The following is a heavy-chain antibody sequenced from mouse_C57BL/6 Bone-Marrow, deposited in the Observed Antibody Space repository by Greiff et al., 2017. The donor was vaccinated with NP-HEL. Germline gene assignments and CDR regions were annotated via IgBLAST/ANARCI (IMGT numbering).Heavy chain of an antibody. V-gene: IGHV1-26*01. CDR2: INPNNGGT. CDR3: ATPNYGNHWYFDV. CDR1: GYTFTDYY. D-gene: IGHD2-1*01. Sequence: VQLQQSGPELVKPGASVKISCKASGYTFTDYYMNWVKQSHGKSLEWIGDINPNNGGTSYNQKFKGKATLTVDKSSSTAYMELRSLTSEDSAVYYCATPNYGNHWYFDVWGTGTTVTVSS. J-gene: IGHJ1*03.